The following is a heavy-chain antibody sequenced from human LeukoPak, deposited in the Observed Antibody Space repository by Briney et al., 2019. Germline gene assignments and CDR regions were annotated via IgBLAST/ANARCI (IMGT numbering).Heavy chain of an antibody. CDR1: GFTFSIYA. CDR3: AKETVRGSDYYNYGMDV. CDR2: LSGSGGKT. D-gene: IGHD4-17*01. J-gene: IGHJ6*02. V-gene: IGHV3-23*01. Sequence: GGSLRLSCAASGFTFSIYAMSWVRQAPGKGLESVSGLSGSGGKTYYADSVQGRFTISRDNSRNTLYLQMNSLKAEDTAVYYCAKETVRGSDYYNYGMDVWGQGTTVTVSS.